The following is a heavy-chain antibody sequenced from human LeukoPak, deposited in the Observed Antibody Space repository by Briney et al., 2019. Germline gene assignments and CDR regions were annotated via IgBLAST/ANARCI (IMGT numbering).Heavy chain of an antibody. V-gene: IGHV3-23*01. CDR3: ARDEEWELAVAGPLGQ. CDR2: ISGSGGST. J-gene: IGHJ4*02. D-gene: IGHD6-19*01. Sequence: PGGSLRLSCATSGFTFSNAWMNWVRQAPGKGLEWVSAISGSGGSTYYADSVKGRFTISRDNSKNTLYLQMNSLRAEDTAVYYCARDEEWELAVAGPLGQWGQGTLVTVSS. CDR1: GFTFSNAW.